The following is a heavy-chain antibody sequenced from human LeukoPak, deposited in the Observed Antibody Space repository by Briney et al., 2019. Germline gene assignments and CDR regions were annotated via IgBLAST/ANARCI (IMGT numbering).Heavy chain of an antibody. CDR3: VRAPPNWGADF. CDR1: GYTFTSYD. CDR2: MSPNSGNT. D-gene: IGHD7-27*01. V-gene: IGHV1-8*01. J-gene: IGHJ4*02. Sequence: ASVKVSCKASGYTFTSYDINWMRQATGQGLEWMGWMSPNSGNTGYAQKFQGRVTMTRDTSTGTAYLELSSLRSEDSAVYYCVRAPPNWGADFWGQGTLVTVSS.